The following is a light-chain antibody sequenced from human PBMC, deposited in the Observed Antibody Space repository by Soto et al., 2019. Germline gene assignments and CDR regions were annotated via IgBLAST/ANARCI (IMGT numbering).Light chain of an antibody. CDR2: DFH. CDR1: SSDVGGNFY. J-gene: IGLJ2*01. CDR3: CSYAAKFVL. V-gene: IGLV2-11*01. Sequence: QSVLTQPRSVSGSPGQSVTISCTGSSSDVGGNFYVSWYQHHPGKAPKLIIFDFHKRPSGVPDRFSGSKSGRTASLTISGLQAEDEADYYCCSYAAKFVLFGGGTKLTVL.